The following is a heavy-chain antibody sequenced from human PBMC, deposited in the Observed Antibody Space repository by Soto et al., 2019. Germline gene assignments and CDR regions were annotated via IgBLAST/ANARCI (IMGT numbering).Heavy chain of an antibody. Sequence: SETLSLTCAVYGGSFSGYYWSWIRQPPGKGLEWIGEINHSGSTNYNPSLKSRVTISVDTSKNQFSLKLSSVTAADTAVYYCARGRIVVVVAATGRNYYGMDVWGQGTTVTVSS. CDR3: ARGRIVVVVAATGRNYYGMDV. CDR2: INHSGST. D-gene: IGHD2-15*01. J-gene: IGHJ6*02. V-gene: IGHV4-34*01. CDR1: GGSFSGYY.